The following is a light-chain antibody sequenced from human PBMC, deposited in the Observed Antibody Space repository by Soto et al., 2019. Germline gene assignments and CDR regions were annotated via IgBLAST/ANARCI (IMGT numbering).Light chain of an antibody. CDR1: QSVSSY. J-gene: IGKJ5*01. CDR2: DAS. Sequence: EIVLTQSPATLSLSPGERATLSCRASQSVSSYLAWYQQKPGQAPRLLIYDASNRATGLPARFSGSGSGTDFTLTISSLEPEEFAVYYCQQRSNWPRGITFGQGTRLEIK. V-gene: IGKV3-11*01. CDR3: QQRSNWPRGIT.